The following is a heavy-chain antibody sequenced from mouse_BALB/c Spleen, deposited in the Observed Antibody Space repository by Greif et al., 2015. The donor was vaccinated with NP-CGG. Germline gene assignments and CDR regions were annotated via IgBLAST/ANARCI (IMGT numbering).Heavy chain of an antibody. V-gene: IGHV1S81*02. D-gene: IGHD2-14*01. CDR3: TRYYRYYFDY. CDR2: INPSNGGT. J-gene: IGHJ2*01. CDR1: GYTFTSYY. Sequence: VKLVESGAELVKPGASVKLSCKASGYTFTSYYMYWVKQRPGQGLEWIGEINPSNGGTNFNEKFKSKATLTVDKSSSTAYMQLSSLTSEDSAVYYCTRYYRYYFDYWGQGTTLTVSS.